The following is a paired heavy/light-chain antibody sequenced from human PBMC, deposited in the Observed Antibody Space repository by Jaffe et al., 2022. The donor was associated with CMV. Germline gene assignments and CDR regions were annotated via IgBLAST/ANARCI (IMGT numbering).Heavy chain of an antibody. CDR1: GFSFSTYA. CDR2: IWYDGSNK. Sequence: QVQLVESGGGVVQPGRSLRLSCAASGFSFSTYAIHWVRQPPGKGLEWVAVIWYDGSNKYYADSVKGRFTISRDNSKNTLYLQMSSLKAEDTAVYYCARGMIVDLSRDDAFDIWGQGTMVTVSS. J-gene: IGHJ3*02. V-gene: IGHV3-33*08. CDR3: ARGMIVDLSRDDAFDI. D-gene: IGHD3-22*01.
Light chain of an antibody. Sequence: DIVMTQSPDSLAVSLGERATINCKSSQSVLDSSNNKNYLAWYQQKLGQPPKLLIYWASTRESGVPDRFSGSGSGTDFTLTISSLQAEDVAVYYCQQYYRTPRTFGQGTKLEI. J-gene: IGKJ2*01. CDR2: WAS. CDR1: QSVLDSSNNKNY. CDR3: QQYYRTPRT. V-gene: IGKV4-1*01.